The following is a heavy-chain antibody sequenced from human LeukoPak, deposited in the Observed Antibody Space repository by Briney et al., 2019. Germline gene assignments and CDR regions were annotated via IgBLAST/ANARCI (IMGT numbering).Heavy chain of an antibody. J-gene: IGHJ3*01. D-gene: IGHD3-22*01. Sequence: GASVKVSCKAAGYTFSGYYLHWVRQVPGQGLEWMGWINCNSGATNLAQKFQGRVTMTEDRPIRTAYMELKSLRSDDTAIYYCARKPLDYYETLDAFDLWGQGTIVIVSS. CDR3: ARKPLDYYETLDAFDL. V-gene: IGHV1-2*02. CDR2: INCNSGAT. CDR1: GYTFSGYY.